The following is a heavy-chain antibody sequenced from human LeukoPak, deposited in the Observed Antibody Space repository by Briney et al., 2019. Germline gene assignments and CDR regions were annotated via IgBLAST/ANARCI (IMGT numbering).Heavy chain of an antibody. CDR3: ARDSGNYLDAFDI. D-gene: IGHD1-7*01. J-gene: IGHJ3*02. V-gene: IGHV3-21*01. CDR2: ISDRGDNT. CDR1: GFTFSAYG. Sequence: GGSLRLSCAASGFTFSAYGMTWVRQAPGKGLEWVSHISDRGDNTYYADSVKGRFTISRDNAKNSLYLQMNSLRAEDTAVYYCARDSGNYLDAFDIWGQGTMVTVSS.